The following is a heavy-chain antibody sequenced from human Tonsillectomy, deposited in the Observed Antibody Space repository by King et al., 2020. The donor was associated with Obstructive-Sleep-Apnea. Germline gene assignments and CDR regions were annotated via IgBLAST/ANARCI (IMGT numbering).Heavy chain of an antibody. CDR2: ISYDGNNK. CDR1: RFTFSSYS. J-gene: IGHJ4*02. Sequence: VQLVESGGGVVQPGRSLRLSCAASRFTFSSYSMHWVRRAPGKGLEWVAIISYDGNNKYYADSVKGRFTISRDNSKNTLFLQMNSLRTEDTAVYYCAKDRRYSFGYIDYYFDYWGQGTLVTVSS. V-gene: IGHV3-30-3*01. D-gene: IGHD5-18*01. CDR3: AKDRRYSFGYIDYYFDY.